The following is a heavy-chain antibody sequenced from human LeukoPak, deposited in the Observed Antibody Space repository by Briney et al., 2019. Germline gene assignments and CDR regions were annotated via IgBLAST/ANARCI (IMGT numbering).Heavy chain of an antibody. J-gene: IGHJ4*02. Sequence: SETLSLTCAVYGGSFSGYYWSWIRQPPGKGLEWIGEINHSGSTNYNPSLKSRVTISVDTSKNQFSLKLSSVTAADTAVYYCARGLSRGQQLIPFDYWGQGTLATVSS. CDR3: ARGLSRGQQLIPFDY. CDR2: INHSGST. V-gene: IGHV4-34*01. D-gene: IGHD6-13*01. CDR1: GGSFSGYY.